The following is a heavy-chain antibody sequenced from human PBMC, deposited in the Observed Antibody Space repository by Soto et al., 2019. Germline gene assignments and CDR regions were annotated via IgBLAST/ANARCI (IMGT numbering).Heavy chain of an antibody. CDR3: ARGGSWYGGDYYYYYMDV. J-gene: IGHJ6*03. CDR1: GYTFTSYD. V-gene: IGHV1-8*01. D-gene: IGHD6-13*01. CDR2: MNPNSGNT. Sequence: GASVKVSCKASGYTFTSYDINWVRQATGQGLEWMGWMNPNSGNTGYAQKFQGRVTMTRNTSISTAYMELSRLRSDDTAVYYCARGGSWYGGDYYYYYMDVWGKGTTVTVSS.